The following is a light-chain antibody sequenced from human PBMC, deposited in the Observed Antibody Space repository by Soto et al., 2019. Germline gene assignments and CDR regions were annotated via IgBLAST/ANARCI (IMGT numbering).Light chain of an antibody. V-gene: IGKV3-20*01. Sequence: IVLTQFPGTLSLSPGERATLSCRASQSVSSTYIAWYQQNPGQAPRLLIYGASSRATGIPDRFSGSGSGTDFTLTISRLEPEDFAVYFCQQYGRSPPFTFGQGTKVDIK. J-gene: IGKJ2*01. CDR3: QQYGRSPPFT. CDR1: QSVSSTY. CDR2: GAS.